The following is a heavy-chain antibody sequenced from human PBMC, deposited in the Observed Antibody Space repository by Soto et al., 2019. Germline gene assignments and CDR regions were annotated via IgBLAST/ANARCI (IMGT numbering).Heavy chain of an antibody. CDR2: IYYSGST. Sequence: SETLSLTCTVSGCTISSYYWSWIRQPPGKGLEWIGYIYYSGSTNYNPSLKSRVTISVDTSKNQFSLKLSSVTAADTAVYYCARVRMVRGAKGTFDIWGQGTMVTVSS. CDR3: ARVRMVRGAKGTFDI. V-gene: IGHV4-59*08. CDR1: GCTISSYY. J-gene: IGHJ3*02. D-gene: IGHD3-10*01.